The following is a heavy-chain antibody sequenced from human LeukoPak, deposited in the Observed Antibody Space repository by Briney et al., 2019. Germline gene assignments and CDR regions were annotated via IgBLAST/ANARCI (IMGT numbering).Heavy chain of an antibody. CDR1: GFTFSSYA. V-gene: IGHV3-23*01. J-gene: IGHJ4*02. Sequence: WGSLRLSCAASGFTFSSYAMSWVRQAPGKGLERVSGISGSGDNTYYADSVKGRFTISRDNSKNTLYVQVNSLGTEDTAAYYCAKGSYYDSSGSFYFDYWGQGTLVTVSS. D-gene: IGHD3-22*01. CDR3: AKGSYYDSSGSFYFDY. CDR2: ISGSGDNT.